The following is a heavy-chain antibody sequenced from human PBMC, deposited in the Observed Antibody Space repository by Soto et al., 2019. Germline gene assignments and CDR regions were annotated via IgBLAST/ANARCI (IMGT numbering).Heavy chain of an antibody. CDR2: FSDSGST. V-gene: IGHV4-34*01. J-gene: IGHJ6*02. CDR3: ARGNFYYGLDV. Sequence: SETLSLTCAVYGGSFSGNYWSWIRQPPGKGLEWIGEFSDSGSTDYNPSLKSRVTISEDMSKSQFSLKLSSVTAADTAVYYCARGNFYYGLDVWGQGTTVTVSS. CDR1: GGSFSGNY.